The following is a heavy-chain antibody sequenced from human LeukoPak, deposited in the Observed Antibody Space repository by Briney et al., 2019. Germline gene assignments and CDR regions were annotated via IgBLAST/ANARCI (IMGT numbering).Heavy chain of an antibody. CDR3: ARAGRYGSAIAAD. D-gene: IGHD3-10*01. Sequence: GESLKISCKDSGHSFTSDWIGWVRQMPGKGLEWMGIIYPSDSDTRYSPSFQGQVTISADKSISTAYLQWSSLKASDTAMYYCARAGRYGSAIAADWGQGTMVTVSS. CDR2: IYPSDSDT. V-gene: IGHV5-51*01. CDR1: GHSFTSDW. J-gene: IGHJ3*01.